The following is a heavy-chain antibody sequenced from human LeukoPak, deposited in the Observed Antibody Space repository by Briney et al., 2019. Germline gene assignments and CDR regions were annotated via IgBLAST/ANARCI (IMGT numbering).Heavy chain of an antibody. CDR3: ARRSGYYSGAFDI. J-gene: IGHJ3*02. Sequence: KPSETLSLTCTVSGGSISSYYWSWIRQAPGKGLEWIGYIYYSVSTNYNPSLKSRVIISVDTSKNQFSLKLSSVTAADTAVYYCARRSGYYSGAFDIWGQGTMVTVSS. CDR1: GGSISSYY. D-gene: IGHD3-22*01. CDR2: IYYSVST. V-gene: IGHV4-59*01.